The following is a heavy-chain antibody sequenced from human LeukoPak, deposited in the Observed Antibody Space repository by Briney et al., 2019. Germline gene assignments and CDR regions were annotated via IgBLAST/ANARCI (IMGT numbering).Heavy chain of an antibody. Sequence: SETLSLTCTVSGGSISSGGYYWSWIRQHPGKGLEWIGYIYYSGSTYYNPSLKSRVTISVDTSKNQFSLKLSSVTAADTAVYYCARGPQGTYYFDYWGQGTLVTVSS. CDR2: IYYSGST. D-gene: IGHD1-1*01. J-gene: IGHJ4*02. V-gene: IGHV4-31*03. CDR1: GGSISSGGYY. CDR3: ARGPQGTYYFDY.